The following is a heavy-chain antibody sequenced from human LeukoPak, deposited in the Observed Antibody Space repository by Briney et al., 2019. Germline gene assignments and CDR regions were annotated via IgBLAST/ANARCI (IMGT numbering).Heavy chain of an antibody. CDR1: GFTVSNNY. CDR2: IYSGGST. J-gene: IGHJ3*02. D-gene: IGHD3-16*01. V-gene: IGHV3-53*04. Sequence: PGGSLRLSCAASGFTVSNNYMSWVRQAPGKGLEWVSIIYSGGSTYYADSVKGRFTISRHNSKNTLYLQMNSLRAEDTAVYYCAREVGGSAFDIWGQGTIVTVSS. CDR3: AREVGGSAFDI.